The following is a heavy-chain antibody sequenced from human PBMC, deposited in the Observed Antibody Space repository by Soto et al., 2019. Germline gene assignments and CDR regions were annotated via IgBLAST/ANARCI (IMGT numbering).Heavy chain of an antibody. CDR1: GFIFSTNW. J-gene: IGHJ4*02. Sequence: GGSLRLSCEGSGFIFSTNWKSWVRQAPGKGLEWVANIKQDGSEKYYVDSVKGRFTISRDNSKNTLYLQMNSLRAEDTAVYYCVRGDNWNDEASDYWGQGTLVTVSS. D-gene: IGHD1-1*01. V-gene: IGHV3-7*01. CDR2: IKQDGSEK. CDR3: VRGDNWNDEASDY.